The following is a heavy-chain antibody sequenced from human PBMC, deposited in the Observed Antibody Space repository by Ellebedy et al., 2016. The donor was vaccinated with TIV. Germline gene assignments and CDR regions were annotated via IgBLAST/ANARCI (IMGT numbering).Heavy chain of an antibody. D-gene: IGHD3-10*01. CDR3: ARGWFGSGMGV. V-gene: IGHV6-1*01. J-gene: IGHJ6*02. CDR1: GDSVSTDIG. Sequence: SQTLSLTCVISGDSVSTDIGWNWIRQSPSRGLEWLGRTYYRSKWNNDYTVSLKSRITINPDTSKNLFSLQLNSVTPEDTAVYYCARGWFGSGMGVWGQGTTVTVSS. CDR2: TYYRSKWNN.